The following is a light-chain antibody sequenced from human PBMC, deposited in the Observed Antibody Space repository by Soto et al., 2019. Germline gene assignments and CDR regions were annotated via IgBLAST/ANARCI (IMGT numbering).Light chain of an antibody. CDR1: TGAVTSGHY. CDR2: DTN. CDR3: LLSYSGGRPV. V-gene: IGLV7-46*01. Sequence: QAVVTQEPSLTVSPGGTVTLNCGSRTGAVTSGHYPYWFQQKPGQAPKTLIYDTNNKHSWTPARFSGSLLGGKAALTLSGAQPEDEADYYCLLSYSGGRPVFGGGTKLTVL. J-gene: IGLJ2*01.